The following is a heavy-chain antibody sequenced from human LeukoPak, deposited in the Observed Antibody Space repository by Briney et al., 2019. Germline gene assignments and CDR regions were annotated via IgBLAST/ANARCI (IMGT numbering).Heavy chain of an antibody. CDR1: GYTFTSYD. Sequence: GASVKVSCKASGYTFTSYDINWVRQATGQGLEWMGWMNPNSGNTGYAQKFQGRVTMTRNTSISTAYMELSSLRSEDTAVYYCARGRGTGWLQPPTAFDIWGQGTMVTVSS. CDR3: ARGRGTGWLQPPTAFDI. J-gene: IGHJ3*02. V-gene: IGHV1-8*01. D-gene: IGHD5-24*01. CDR2: MNPNSGNT.